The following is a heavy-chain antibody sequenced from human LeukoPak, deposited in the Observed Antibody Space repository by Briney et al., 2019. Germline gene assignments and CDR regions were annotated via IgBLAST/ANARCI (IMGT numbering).Heavy chain of an antibody. Sequence: GGSLRLSCAASGFTFRSYAMTWVRQAPGKGLEWVSFISTTSTYIYYADSVKGRFTVSRDNSKNLLYLQMDSLRVEDTAVYYCARAGTCSSTSCDGGIEYWGQGTLVTVSS. CDR1: GFTFRSYA. V-gene: IGHV3-21*06. D-gene: IGHD2-2*01. CDR3: ARAGTCSSTSCDGGIEY. CDR2: ISTTSTYI. J-gene: IGHJ4*02.